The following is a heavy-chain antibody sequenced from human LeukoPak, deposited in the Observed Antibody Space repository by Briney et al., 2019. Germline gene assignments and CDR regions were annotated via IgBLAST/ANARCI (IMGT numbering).Heavy chain of an antibody. CDR3: ARDRVSGGDYSDY. D-gene: IGHD5/OR15-5a*01. J-gene: IGHJ4*02. CDR1: GGSISSSNW. Sequence: MSSGTLSLTCAVSGGSISSSNWWSWVRQPPGKGLEWIGEIYHSGSTNYNPSLKSRVTISVDTSKNQFSLKLSSVTAADTVVYYCARDRVSGGDYSDYWGQGTLVTVSS. CDR2: IYHSGST. V-gene: IGHV4-4*02.